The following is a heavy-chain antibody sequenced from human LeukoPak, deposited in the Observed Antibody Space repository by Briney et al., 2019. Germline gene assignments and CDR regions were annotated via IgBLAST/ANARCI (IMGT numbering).Heavy chain of an antibody. CDR2: ISASGGST. Sequence: GGSLRLSCAASGFTLSSYAMSWVRQAPGKGLEWVSSISASGGSTNYADSVKGRFTISRDNTKNSLYLQMNSLRAGDTAVYYCARGGLNFDAFDIWGQGTMVTVSS. CDR3: ARGGLNFDAFDI. J-gene: IGHJ3*02. CDR1: GFTLSSYA. V-gene: IGHV3-23*01. D-gene: IGHD1-7*01.